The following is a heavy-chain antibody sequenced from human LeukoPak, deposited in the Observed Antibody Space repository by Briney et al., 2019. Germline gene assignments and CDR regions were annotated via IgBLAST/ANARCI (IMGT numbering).Heavy chain of an antibody. V-gene: IGHV3-23*01. CDR3: AKEADVVAATYPYFDY. Sequence: GSLRLSCAASGFTFSSYAMSWVRQAPGKGLEWVSAISGSGGSTYYADSVKGRFTISRDNSKNTLYLQMNSLRAEDTAVYYCAKEADVVAATYPYFDYWGQGTLVTVSS. D-gene: IGHD2-15*01. CDR1: GFTFSSYA. CDR2: ISGSGGST. J-gene: IGHJ4*02.